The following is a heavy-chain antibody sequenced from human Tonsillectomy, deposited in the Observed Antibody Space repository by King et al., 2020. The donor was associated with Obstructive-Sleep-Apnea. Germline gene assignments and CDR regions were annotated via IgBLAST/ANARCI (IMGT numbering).Heavy chain of an antibody. CDR1: GFTFVDYA. CDR2: ISGNSGSR. D-gene: IGHD3-22*01. Sequence: VQLVESGGGWVQPGRALRLSCAASGFTFVDYAMHWVRPAPGKGLEWGSGISGNSGSRGYADSVKGRCTISRDNAKNSLYLQINSLRAEDTALYYCAKERYDSSGYDYWGQGTLVTVSS. CDR3: AKERYDSSGYDY. J-gene: IGHJ4*02. V-gene: IGHV3-9*01.